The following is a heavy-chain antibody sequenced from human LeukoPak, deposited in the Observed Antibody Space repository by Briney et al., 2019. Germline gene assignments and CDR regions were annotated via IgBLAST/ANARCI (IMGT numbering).Heavy chain of an antibody. CDR3: TTDYFKQWLVAYDAFDI. J-gene: IGHJ3*02. CDR2: IKSKTDGGTT. Sequence: PGGSLRLSCAASGFTFSDYYMSWIRQAPGKGLEWVGRIKSKTDGGTTDYAAPVKGRFTISRDDSKNTLYLQMNSLKTEDTAVYYCTTDYFKQWLVAYDAFDIWGQGTMVTVSS. D-gene: IGHD6-19*01. V-gene: IGHV3-15*01. CDR1: GFTFSDYY.